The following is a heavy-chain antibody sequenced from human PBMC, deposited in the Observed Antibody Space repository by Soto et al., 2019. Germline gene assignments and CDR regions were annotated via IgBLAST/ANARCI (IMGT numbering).Heavy chain of an antibody. CDR1: GGSISSGDYY. CDR2: VYHSGST. V-gene: IGHV4-61*08. D-gene: IGHD6-13*01. J-gene: IGHJ5*02. CDR3: ARLAHSRFAP. Sequence: SETLSLTCTVSGGSISSGDYYWSWIRQHPGKGLEWIGYVYHSGSTNYNPSLKSRVTISVDTSKNQFSLKMKSVTAADTAVFYCARLAHSRFAPWGQGALVTVSS.